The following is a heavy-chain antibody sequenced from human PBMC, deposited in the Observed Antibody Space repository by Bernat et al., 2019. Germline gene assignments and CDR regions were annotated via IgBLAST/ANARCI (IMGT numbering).Heavy chain of an antibody. Sequence: EVQLVESGGGLVKPGGSPRLSCAASGFTFSSYSMNWVRQAPGKGLEWVSSISSSSSYIYYADSVKGRFTISRDNAKNSLYLQMNSLRAEDTAVYYCARETPYDFWSGYYDYYYYYYMDVWGKGTTVTVSS. CDR3: ARETPYDFWSGYYDYYYYYYMDV. CDR2: ISSSSSYI. CDR1: GFTFSSYS. J-gene: IGHJ6*03. D-gene: IGHD3-3*01. V-gene: IGHV3-21*01.